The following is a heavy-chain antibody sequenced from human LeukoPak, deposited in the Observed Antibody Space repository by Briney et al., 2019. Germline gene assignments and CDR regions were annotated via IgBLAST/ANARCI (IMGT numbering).Heavy chain of an antibody. D-gene: IGHD2-21*02. CDR1: GFTFDDYG. CDR3: ARERLYCGGDCSLGDEGKAFDI. Sequence: GGSLRLSCAASGFTFDDYGMSWVRQAPGKGLECVSGINWNGGSTGYADSVKGRFTISRDNAKNSLYLQMNSLRAEDTALYHCARERLYCGGDCSLGDEGKAFDIWGQGTMVTVSS. CDR2: INWNGGST. V-gene: IGHV3-20*01. J-gene: IGHJ3*02.